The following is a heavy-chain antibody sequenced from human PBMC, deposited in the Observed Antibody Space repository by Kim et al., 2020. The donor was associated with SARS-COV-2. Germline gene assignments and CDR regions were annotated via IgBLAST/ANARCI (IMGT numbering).Heavy chain of an antibody. Sequence: ASVKVSCKASGYTFTGYYMHWVRQAPGQGLEWMGRINPNSGGTNYAQKFQGRVTMTRDTSISTAYMELSRLRSDDTAVYYCARFPYRYYYDSSGYYWDDAFDIWGQGTMVTVSS. CDR3: ARFPYRYYYDSSGYYWDDAFDI. V-gene: IGHV1-2*06. CDR1: GYTFTGYY. D-gene: IGHD3-22*01. J-gene: IGHJ3*02. CDR2: INPNSGGT.